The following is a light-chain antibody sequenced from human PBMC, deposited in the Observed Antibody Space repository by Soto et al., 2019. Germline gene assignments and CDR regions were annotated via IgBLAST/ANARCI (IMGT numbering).Light chain of an antibody. V-gene: IGKV1-33*01. CDR3: QQDDNRPPFT. Sequence: DIQMTQSPSSLSASVGDRVTITCQASQDISNYLNWYQQKPGKAPKLLIYDASNLETGVPSRFSGSGSGTDFTFTISSLQPEDIATYYCQQDDNRPPFTFGPGTKVDIK. J-gene: IGKJ3*01. CDR1: QDISNY. CDR2: DAS.